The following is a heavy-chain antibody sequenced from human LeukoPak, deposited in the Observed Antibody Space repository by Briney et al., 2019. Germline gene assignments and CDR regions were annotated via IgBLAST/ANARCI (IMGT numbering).Heavy chain of an antibody. CDR2: ISSSGSTI. CDR1: GFTFSDYY. Sequence: GGSLRLSCAASGFTFSDYYMSWLRQAPGKGLEWVSYISSSGSTIYYADSVKGRFTISRDNDKNSLYLQMNSLRAEDTAVYYCARVPGATTVPDYYYYMDVWGKGTTVTVSS. CDR3: ARVPGATTVPDYYYYMDV. V-gene: IGHV3-11*04. J-gene: IGHJ6*03. D-gene: IGHD4-17*01.